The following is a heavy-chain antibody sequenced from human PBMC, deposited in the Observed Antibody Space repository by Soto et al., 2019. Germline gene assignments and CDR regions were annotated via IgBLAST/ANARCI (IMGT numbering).Heavy chain of an antibody. J-gene: IGHJ6*02. Sequence: PGGSLRLSCAASGFTFYSYAMTWVRQAPGKALEWVSTISGSGDSTYYADSVKGRFSISRDNYKNTVSLQMNSRRAENTAVYFCARVWERTVTTRNYFYGIDVWGRGTTVTVSS. CDR3: ARVWERTVTTRNYFYGIDV. CDR1: GFTFYSYA. CDR2: ISGSGDST. V-gene: IGHV3-23*01. D-gene: IGHD4-17*01.